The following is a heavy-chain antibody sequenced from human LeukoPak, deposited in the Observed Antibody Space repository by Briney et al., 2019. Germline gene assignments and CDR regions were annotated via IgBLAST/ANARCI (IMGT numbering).Heavy chain of an antibody. CDR1: GGSISSYY. Sequence: SETLSLTCTVSGGSISSYYWSWIRQPAGKGLEWIGRIYTSGSTNYNPSLKSRVTMSVDTSKNQFSLKLSSVTAADTAVYYCPRAPPGIEAAGLGFDYWGQGTLVTVSS. CDR3: PRAPPGIEAAGLGFDY. D-gene: IGHD6-13*01. CDR2: IYTSGST. V-gene: IGHV4-4*07. J-gene: IGHJ4*02.